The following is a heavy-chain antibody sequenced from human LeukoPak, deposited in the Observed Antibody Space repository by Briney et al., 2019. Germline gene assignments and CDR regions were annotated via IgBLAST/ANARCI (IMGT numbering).Heavy chain of an antibody. CDR1: GGSFSGYY. V-gene: IGHV4-34*01. D-gene: IGHD1-26*01. Sequence: SETLSLTCAVYGGSFSGYYWSWIRQPPGKGLEWIGEINHSGSTNYNPSLKSRVTISVDTSKNQFSPKLSSVTAADTAVYYCARGRSGGSYHHYYYYGMDVWGQGTTVTVSS. J-gene: IGHJ6*02. CDR3: ARGRSGGSYHHYYYYGMDV. CDR2: INHSGST.